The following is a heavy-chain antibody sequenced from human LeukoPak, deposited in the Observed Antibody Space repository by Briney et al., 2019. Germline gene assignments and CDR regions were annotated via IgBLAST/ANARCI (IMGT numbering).Heavy chain of an antibody. CDR1: GFVFDEHG. J-gene: IGHJ4*02. Sequence: PGGSLRLSCTASGFVFDEHGMTWVRQVPGKGLEWVSGINWSGKSTSYGDPVRGRFTISRDNAKNSLSLQMDSLRAEDTALYYCARAPITSPFYFDYWGQGTLVTVFS. D-gene: IGHD2-2*01. CDR2: INWSGKST. V-gene: IGHV3-20*04. CDR3: ARAPITSPFYFDY.